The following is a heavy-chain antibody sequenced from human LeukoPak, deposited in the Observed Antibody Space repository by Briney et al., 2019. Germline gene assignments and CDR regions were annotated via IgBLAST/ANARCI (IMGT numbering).Heavy chain of an antibody. D-gene: IGHD3-22*01. J-gene: IGHJ4*02. CDR2: ITASGTAM. V-gene: IGHV3-48*02. Sequence: GGSLRLSCAASGFTFSSYSMNWVRQAPGKGLEWVSHITASGTAMFYADSVKGRFTISRDNAKNSLYLQMNSLRDEDTAVYYCARGPPVDYHDGGGYYYFDFWGQGTLVTVSS. CDR3: ARGPPVDYHDGGGYYYFDF. CDR1: GFTFSSYS.